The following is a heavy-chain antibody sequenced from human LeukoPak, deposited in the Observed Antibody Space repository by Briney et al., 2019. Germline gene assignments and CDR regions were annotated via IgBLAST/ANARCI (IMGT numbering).Heavy chain of an antibody. CDR1: GGSFSGFS. D-gene: IGHD3-16*01. Sequence: SETLSLTCAVYGGSFSGFSWSWIRQPPGKGLECIGEINHSGRAKYNPSLKRRVTILVDTSKNQSVTAADTAMYYCAKWEEKLRAFDVWGQGTMVTVSS. CDR3: AKWEEKLRAFDV. CDR2: INHSGRA. J-gene: IGHJ3*01. V-gene: IGHV4-34*01.